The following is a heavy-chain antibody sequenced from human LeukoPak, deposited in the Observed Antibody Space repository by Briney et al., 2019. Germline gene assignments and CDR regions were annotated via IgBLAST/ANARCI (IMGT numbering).Heavy chain of an antibody. CDR1: GFTFSSYC. CDR2: IWYDGSNK. Sequence: GGSLRLSCAASGFTFSSYCMHWVRQAPGKGLEWVAVIWYDGSNKYYADSVKGRFTISRDNSKNTLYLQMNSLRAEDTAVYYCAGESIQPWKGGHNWFAPWGQGTLVTVSS. CDR3: AGESIQPWKGGHNWFAP. D-gene: IGHD5-18*01. V-gene: IGHV3-33*01. J-gene: IGHJ5*02.